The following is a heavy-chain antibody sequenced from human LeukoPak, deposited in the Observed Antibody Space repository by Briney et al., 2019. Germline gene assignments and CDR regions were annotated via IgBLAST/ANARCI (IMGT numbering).Heavy chain of an antibody. CDR3: TRSVGAAFDI. J-gene: IGHJ3*02. V-gene: IGHV3-7*01. D-gene: IGHD3-10*01. CDR1: GFTFSSYW. Sequence: AGGSLRLSCAASGFTFSSYWMSWVRQAPGKGLEWVANIEQDGSEKYYVDSVKGRFTISGDNAKNSLYLQMNSLRAEDTAVYYCTRSVGAAFDIWGQGTMVTVSS. CDR2: IEQDGSEK.